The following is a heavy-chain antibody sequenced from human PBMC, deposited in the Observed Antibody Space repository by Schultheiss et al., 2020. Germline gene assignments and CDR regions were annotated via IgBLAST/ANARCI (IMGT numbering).Heavy chain of an antibody. CDR1: GFTFGDYA. V-gene: IGHV3-23*01. J-gene: IGHJ4*02. Sequence: GGSLRLSCTASGFTFGDYAMSWFRQAPGKGLGWVSAISGRGDSTYYVDSVMARFTIARDNSKNTLHLQMNSLRAEDTAVYYCGRDVVYSSGWTTFDYWGQGTLVNVSS. D-gene: IGHD6-19*01. CDR2: ISGRGDST. CDR3: GRDVVYSSGWTTFDY.